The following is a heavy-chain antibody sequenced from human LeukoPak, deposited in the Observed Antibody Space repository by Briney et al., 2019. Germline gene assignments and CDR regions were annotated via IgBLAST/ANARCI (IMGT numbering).Heavy chain of an antibody. D-gene: IGHD2-21*02. CDR1: GFTFSSYA. Sequence: GGSLRLSCAASGFTFSSYALSWVRQAPGKGLEWVSAISGSGGSTYYADSVKGRFTISRDNSKNTLYLQMNSLRAEDTAVYYCASFPTYCGGDCYPWSWGQGTLVTVSS. V-gene: IGHV3-23*01. CDR2: ISGSGGST. CDR3: ASFPTYCGGDCYPWS. J-gene: IGHJ5*02.